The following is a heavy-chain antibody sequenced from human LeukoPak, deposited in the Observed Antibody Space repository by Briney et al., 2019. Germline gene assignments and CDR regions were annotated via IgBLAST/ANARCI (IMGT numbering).Heavy chain of an antibody. CDR1: GFTFSTYA. CDR3: AKRGYSKDGALLYYMDV. D-gene: IGHD4-11*01. Sequence: KPGGSLRFSCAASGFTFSTYAMTWLRQAPGKGLEWVSAISGSGGDTDYADSVKGRFTISRDNSKNTLYLQMNSLRAEDTAVYYCAKRGYSKDGALLYYMDVGGKGTTVTVSS. V-gene: IGHV3-23*01. J-gene: IGHJ6*03. CDR2: ISGSGGDT.